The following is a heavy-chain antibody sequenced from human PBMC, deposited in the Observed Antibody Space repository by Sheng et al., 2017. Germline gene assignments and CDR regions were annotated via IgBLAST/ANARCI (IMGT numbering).Heavy chain of an antibody. CDR2: VYYSGYT. D-gene: IGHD3-3*01. J-gene: IGHJ4*02. V-gene: IGHV4-30-4*08. Sequence: QVQLQEAGPGLVKPSQTLSLICTVSGGSISSVDYYWSWIRQPPGKGLEWIGYVYYSGYTDYSPSLKSRLAMSVDTSKNQFSLNLSSVTAADTAVYYCARSLYDFRSGSYTYFDYWGQGTLVTVSS. CDR1: GGSISSVDYY. CDR3: ARSLYDFRSGSYTYFDY.